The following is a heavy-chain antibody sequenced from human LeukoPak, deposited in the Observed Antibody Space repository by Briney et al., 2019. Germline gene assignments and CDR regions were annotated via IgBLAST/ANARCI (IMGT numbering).Heavy chain of an antibody. CDR2: ISYDGSNK. Sequence: GGSLRLSCAASGFTFSSYGMHWVRQAPGKGLEWVAVISYDGSNKYYADSVKGRFTISRDNSKNTLYLQMNSLRAEDTAVYYCATEDEDYYYYMDVWGKGTTVTVS. D-gene: IGHD2-15*01. CDR3: ATEDEDYYYYMDV. CDR1: GFTFSSYG. J-gene: IGHJ6*03. V-gene: IGHV3-30*03.